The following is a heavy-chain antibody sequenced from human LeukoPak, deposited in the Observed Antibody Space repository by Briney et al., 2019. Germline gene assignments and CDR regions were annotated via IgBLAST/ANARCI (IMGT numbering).Heavy chain of an antibody. J-gene: IGHJ3*02. V-gene: IGHV1-18*01. CDR2: ISTFSDNT. D-gene: IGHD3-3*02. CDR1: GYTFTNYG. CDR3: ARRGYVATFLADDALDI. Sequence: ASVKVSCKASGYTFTNYGISWVRQAPGQGLEWMGLISTFSDNTNYAQKVQGRVTITIDTSTTTAFMDLSSLRSDDTAIYYCARRGYVATFLADDALDIWGQGTMVTVSS.